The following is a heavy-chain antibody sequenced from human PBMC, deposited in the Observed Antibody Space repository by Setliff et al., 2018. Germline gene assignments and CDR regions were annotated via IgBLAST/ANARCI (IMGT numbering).Heavy chain of an antibody. CDR3: ARDRGYNFWSGYFVKDYFDY. Sequence: ASVKVSCKASGCTFTSYGISWVRQAPGQGLEWMGWISAYNGNTNYAQKLQGRVTMTTDTSTSTAYMELRSLRSDDTAVCYCARDRGYNFWSGYFVKDYFDYWGQGTLVTVSS. V-gene: IGHV1-18*01. CDR1: GCTFTSYG. D-gene: IGHD3-3*01. J-gene: IGHJ4*02. CDR2: ISAYNGNT.